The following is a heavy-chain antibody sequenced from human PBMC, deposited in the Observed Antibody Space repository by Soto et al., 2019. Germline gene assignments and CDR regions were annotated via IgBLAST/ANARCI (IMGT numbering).Heavy chain of an antibody. D-gene: IGHD6-6*01. CDR2: TYTTGST. CDR1: GGSISSYY. V-gene: IGHV4-4*07. Sequence: SETLSLTCTVSGGSISSYYWSWIRQPAGKGLEWIGRTYTTGSTNYNPSLKSRVTMSVDTSKNQFSLNLSSVTAADAAIYYCAREYSSSSGRTLDIWGHGTMVTVSS. J-gene: IGHJ3*02. CDR3: AREYSSSSGRTLDI.